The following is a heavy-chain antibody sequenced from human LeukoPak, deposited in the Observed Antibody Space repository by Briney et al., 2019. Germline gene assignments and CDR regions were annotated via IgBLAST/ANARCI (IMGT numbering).Heavy chain of an antibody. Sequence: GGSLRLSCAGSGFSFSTYVLSWVRQAPGKGLEWVSSLSHSGGSAYYADSVKGRFTTSRDNAKNSLYLQMNSLRAEDTAVYYCARDIRGYSYGSGYWGQGTLVTVSS. V-gene: IGHV3-23*01. CDR2: LSHSGGSA. D-gene: IGHD5-18*01. CDR3: ARDIRGYSYGSGY. CDR1: GFSFSTYV. J-gene: IGHJ4*02.